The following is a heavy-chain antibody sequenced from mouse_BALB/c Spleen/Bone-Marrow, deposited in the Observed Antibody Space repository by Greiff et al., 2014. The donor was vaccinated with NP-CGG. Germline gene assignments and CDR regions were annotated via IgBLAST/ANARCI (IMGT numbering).Heavy chain of an antibody. J-gene: IGHJ4*01. D-gene: IGHD2-2*01. Sequence: QVHVKQSGPDLVAPSQSLSLTCTVSEFSLTSYGVHWVRQPPGKGLEWLVVIWSDGSTTYNSALKSRLSISKDNSKSQVFLKMNSLQTDDTAMYYCARQGYDGAMDYWGQGTSVTVSS. V-gene: IGHV2-6-2*01. CDR3: ARQGYDGAMDY. CDR1: EFSLTSYG. CDR2: IWSDGST.